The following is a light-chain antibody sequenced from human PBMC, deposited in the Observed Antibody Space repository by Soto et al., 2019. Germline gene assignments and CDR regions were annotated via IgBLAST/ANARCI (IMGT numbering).Light chain of an antibody. Sequence: IQMTQSPSRLSASVGDRVTITCQASQTISNRVAWYQHQPGKPPRLLIYETSTLQSGVPSRFRGSGSGTEFTLTISILQPGDAASYYCQQYDMYSYTFAQGTKLEIK. J-gene: IGKJ2*01. CDR1: QTISNR. V-gene: IGKV1-5*03. CDR2: ETS. CDR3: QQYDMYSYT.